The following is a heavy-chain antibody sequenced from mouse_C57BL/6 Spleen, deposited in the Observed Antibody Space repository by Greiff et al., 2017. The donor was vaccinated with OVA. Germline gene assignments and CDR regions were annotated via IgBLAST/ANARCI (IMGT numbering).Heavy chain of an antibody. CDR3: ARTLFAY. CDR2: INPNNGGT. V-gene: IGHV1-26*01. J-gene: IGHJ3*01. CDR1: GYTFTDYY. Sequence: EVQLQQSGPELVKPGASVKISCKASGYTFTDYYMNWVKQSHGKSLEWIGDINPNNGGTSYNQKFKGKATLTVDNASSTAYMELRSLTSEDSAVYYCARTLFAYWGQGTLVTVSA.